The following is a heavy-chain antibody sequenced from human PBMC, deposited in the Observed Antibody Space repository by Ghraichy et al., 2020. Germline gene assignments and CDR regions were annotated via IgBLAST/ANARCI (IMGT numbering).Heavy chain of an antibody. Sequence: GGSLRLSCAASGFTFTNYWMTWVRQAPGKGLEWVANIRQDGGEKYYVDSVKGRFTISRDNAKDSLYLQMKSLRADDTAVYHCVRGKGEFVYWGQGTLVSVSS. D-gene: IGHD3-10*01. CDR3: VRGKGEFVY. CDR2: IRQDGGEK. J-gene: IGHJ4*02. V-gene: IGHV3-7*01. CDR1: GFTFTNYW.